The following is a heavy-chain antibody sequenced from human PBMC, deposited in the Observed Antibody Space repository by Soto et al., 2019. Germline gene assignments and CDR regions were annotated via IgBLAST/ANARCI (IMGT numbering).Heavy chain of an antibody. CDR3: ARDLGYYGSGSYFYMDV. CDR2: IYSGGST. V-gene: IGHV3-66*01. D-gene: IGHD3-10*01. CDR1: GFTVSSNY. Sequence: GGSLRLSCAASGFTVSSNYMSWVRQAPGKGLEWVSVIYSGGSTYYADSVKGRFTISRDNSKNTLYLQMNSLRAEDTAVYYCARDLGYYGSGSYFYMDVWGKGTTVTVSS. J-gene: IGHJ6*03.